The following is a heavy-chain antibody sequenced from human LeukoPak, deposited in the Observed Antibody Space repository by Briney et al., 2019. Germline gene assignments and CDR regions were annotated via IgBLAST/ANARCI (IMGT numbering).Heavy chain of an antibody. CDR3: ARTKLLWFGELQYYFDY. CDR2: IIPILGIA. CDR1: GGTFSSYA. Sequence: ASVKVSCKASGGTFSSYAISWVRQAPGQGLEWMGRIIPILGIANYAQKFQGRVTITADKSTSTAYMELSSLRSEDTAVYYCARTKLLWFGELQYYFDYWGQGTLVTVSS. D-gene: IGHD3-10*01. J-gene: IGHJ4*02. V-gene: IGHV1-69*04.